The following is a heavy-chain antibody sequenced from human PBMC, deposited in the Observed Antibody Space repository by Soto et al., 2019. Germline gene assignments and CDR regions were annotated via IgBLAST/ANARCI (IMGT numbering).Heavy chain of an antibody. CDR3: ARGSRWLQGYDFRA. D-gene: IGHD5-12*01. J-gene: IGHJ5*02. CDR2: INHSGST. V-gene: IGHV4-34*01. CDR1: GGSFSGYY. Sequence: QVQLQQWGAGLLKPSETLSLTCAVYGGSFSGYYWSWIRQPPGKGLEWIGEINHSGSTNYNPSLKSRVTISVDTSKNQFSLKLSSVTAADTAVYYCARGSRWLQGYDFRAWGQGTLVTVSS.